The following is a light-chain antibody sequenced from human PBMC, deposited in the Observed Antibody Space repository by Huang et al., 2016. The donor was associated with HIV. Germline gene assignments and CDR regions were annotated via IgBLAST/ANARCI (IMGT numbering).Light chain of an antibody. CDR2: AAS. Sequence: DFQMTQSPSPLSSSVGDKVTITCRESQNSNSYLNWYQQKPGKAPTILIYAASTLQSGVPSRFSGSGSGTDFTLTISSLQPEDFSTYYCQQSYDAVYTFGQGTKLEIK. V-gene: IGKV1-39*01. CDR1: QNSNSY. CDR3: QQSYDAVYT. J-gene: IGKJ2*01.